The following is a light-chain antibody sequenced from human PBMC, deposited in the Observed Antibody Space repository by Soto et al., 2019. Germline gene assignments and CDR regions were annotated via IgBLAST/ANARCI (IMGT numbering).Light chain of an antibody. CDR1: QNVLYSSNNKDY. CDR3: QQHYKVPLT. V-gene: IGKV4-1*01. CDR2: WAS. J-gene: IGKJ4*01. Sequence: DIVMTQSPDSLAVSLGERATINCKSSQNVLYSSNNKDYLAWYQQKPGQPPKLLIYWASTRESWVPDRFSGSGSVTDFTLTISSLQAEDVAVYYCQQHYKVPLTFGGGTKVEIK.